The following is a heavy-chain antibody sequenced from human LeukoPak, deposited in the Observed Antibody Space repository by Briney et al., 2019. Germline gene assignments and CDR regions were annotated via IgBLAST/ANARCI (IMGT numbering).Heavy chain of an antibody. D-gene: IGHD5-12*01. V-gene: IGHV3-9*01. Sequence: GGSLRLSCAASGFTFDDYAMHWVRQAPGKGLEWVSGISWNSGSIGYADSVKGRFTISRDNAKNSLYPQMNSLRAEDTALYYCAKDSGRWLQELDYWGQGTLVTVSS. CDR1: GFTFDDYA. J-gene: IGHJ4*02. CDR2: ISWNSGSI. CDR3: AKDSGRWLQELDY.